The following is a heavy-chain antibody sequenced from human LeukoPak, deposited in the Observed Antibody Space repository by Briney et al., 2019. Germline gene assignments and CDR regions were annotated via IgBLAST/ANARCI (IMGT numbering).Heavy chain of an antibody. D-gene: IGHD6-19*01. Sequence: PGGSLRLSCAASGFTFDDYAMHWVRQAPGKGLEWVSGISWNSGSIGYADSVKGRFTISRDNAKNSLYLQMNSLRDEDTALYYCALYSSDCSLLDYWGQGTLVTVSS. CDR3: ALYSSDCSLLDY. J-gene: IGHJ4*02. CDR2: ISWNSGSI. V-gene: IGHV3-9*01. CDR1: GFTFDDYA.